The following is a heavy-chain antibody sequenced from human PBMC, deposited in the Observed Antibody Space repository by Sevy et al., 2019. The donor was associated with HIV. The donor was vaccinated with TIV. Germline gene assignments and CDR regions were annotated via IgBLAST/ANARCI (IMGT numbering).Heavy chain of an antibody. CDR2: MYHSGTT. Sequence: SETLSLTCAVSGDSISSGGYSWNWIRQPPGKGLEGIGYMYHSGTTYSNPSLQSRVTISVDRSKNQFSLKLTSVTAADTAVYYCARGDPSNTFDYWGQGTLVTVSS. CDR1: GDSISSGGYS. CDR3: ARGDPSNTFDY. V-gene: IGHV4-30-2*01. J-gene: IGHJ4*02.